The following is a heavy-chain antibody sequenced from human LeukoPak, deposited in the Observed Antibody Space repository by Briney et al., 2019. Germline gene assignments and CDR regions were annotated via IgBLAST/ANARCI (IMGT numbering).Heavy chain of an antibody. CDR2: ISAYNGNT. CDR3: ARAIAVAGTTMDFQR. V-gene: IGHV1-18*01. J-gene: IGHJ1*01. Sequence: ASVKVSCKPSGYTFTSYGISWVRQAPGHLLEWMGWISAYNGNTHYAQKRQGRFTMTTDTSTSTAYMELRSLRSDDTAVYYCARAIAVAGTTMDFQRWGQGTLSPSPQ. D-gene: IGHD6-19*01. CDR1: GYTFTSYG.